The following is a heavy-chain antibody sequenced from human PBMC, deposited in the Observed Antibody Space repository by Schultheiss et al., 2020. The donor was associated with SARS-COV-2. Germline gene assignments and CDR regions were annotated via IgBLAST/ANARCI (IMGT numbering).Heavy chain of an antibody. V-gene: IGHV5-51*01. D-gene: IGHD3-9*01. CDR2: IYPGDSDT. CDR3: ARQVAPDYDILTGYTHYYGMDV. CDR1: GYSFTSYW. Sequence: GESLKISCKGSGYSFTSYWIGWVRQMPGKGLEWMGIIYPGDSDTRYSPSFQGQVTISADKSISTAYLQWSSLKASDTAMYYCARQVAPDYDILTGYTHYYGMDVWGQGTLVTVSS. J-gene: IGHJ6*02.